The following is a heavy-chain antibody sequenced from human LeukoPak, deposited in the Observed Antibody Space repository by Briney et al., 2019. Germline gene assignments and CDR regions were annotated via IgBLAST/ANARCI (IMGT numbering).Heavy chain of an antibody. CDR1: GFTFSSYS. D-gene: IGHD2-2*01. Sequence: PGGSLRLSCAASGFTFSSYSMNWVRQAPGKGLEWVSSISSSSSYIYYADSVKGRFTISRDNAKNSLYLQMNSLRAEDTAVYYCASLSGGYCSSTSCPLYGMDVWGQGTTVTVSS. J-gene: IGHJ6*02. V-gene: IGHV3-21*01. CDR2: ISSSSSYI. CDR3: ASLSGGYCSSTSCPLYGMDV.